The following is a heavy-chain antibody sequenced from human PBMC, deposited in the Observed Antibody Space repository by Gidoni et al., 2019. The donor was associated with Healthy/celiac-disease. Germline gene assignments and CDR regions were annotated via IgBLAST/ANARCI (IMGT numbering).Heavy chain of an antibody. V-gene: IGHV5-10-1*03. CDR3: ARHARFLWLPNEYYFDY. Sequence: EVQLVQSGAEVKKPGESLRISCKGSGYSFTSYWISWVRQMPGKGLEWMGRIDPSDSYTNYSPSFQGHVTISADKSISTAYLQWSSLKASDTAMYYCARHARFLWLPNEYYFDYWGQGTLVTVSS. J-gene: IGHJ4*02. CDR1: GYSFTSYW. D-gene: IGHD5-18*01. CDR2: IDPSDSYT.